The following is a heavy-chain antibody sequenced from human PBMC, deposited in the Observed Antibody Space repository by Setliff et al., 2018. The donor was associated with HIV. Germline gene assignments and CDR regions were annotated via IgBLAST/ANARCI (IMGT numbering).Heavy chain of an antibody. CDR3: ARGGTSANWCDP. Sequence: PSETLSLTCTVSSDSISSSYWTWIRQPPGQGLEWIGYVHHSGSTKYNASLRSRVTMSVDTSKNLFSLTLTSLTAADTAVYYCARGGTSANWCDPWGQGTLVTVPS. CDR2: VHHSGST. J-gene: IGHJ5*02. V-gene: IGHV4-59*01. CDR1: SDSISSSY. D-gene: IGHD2-2*01.